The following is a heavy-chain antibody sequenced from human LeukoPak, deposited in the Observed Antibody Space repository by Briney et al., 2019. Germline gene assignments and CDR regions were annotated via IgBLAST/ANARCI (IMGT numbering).Heavy chain of an antibody. Sequence: GGSLRLSCAASGFTFDNYAMNWVRQVPGKGLEWISLVSWNSGTIGYADSVKGRFTISRDNANNFLYLQMNSLRAEDTALYYCARAYKDRSLAGKKEFFQHWGQGTLVTVSS. CDR2: VSWNSGTI. J-gene: IGHJ1*01. V-gene: IGHV3-9*01. CDR1: GFTFDNYA. D-gene: IGHD6-19*01. CDR3: ARAYKDRSLAGKKEFFQH.